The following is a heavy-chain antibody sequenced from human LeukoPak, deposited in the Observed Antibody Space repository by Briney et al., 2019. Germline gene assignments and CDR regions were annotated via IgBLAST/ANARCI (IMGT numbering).Heavy chain of an antibody. V-gene: IGHV1-18*01. CDR1: GHTFTNYG. J-gene: IGHJ4*02. CDR2: ISAYNGNT. D-gene: IGHD4-17*01. Sequence: ASVKVSCKASGHTFTNYGVSWVRQAPGQGLKWMAWISAYNGNTNYAQNLQGRVTMTTDTSTSTAYMELSSLRSEDTAVYYCARDQTTLLFDYWGQGTLVTVSS. CDR3: ARDQTTLLFDY.